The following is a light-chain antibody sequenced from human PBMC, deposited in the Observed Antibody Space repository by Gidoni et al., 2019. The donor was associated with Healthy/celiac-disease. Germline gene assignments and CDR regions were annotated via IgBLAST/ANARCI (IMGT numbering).Light chain of an antibody. CDR3: QQLNSYLGT. Sequence: DIQLTQSPSFLSASVGDRVTITCRASQGISSSLAWYQQNPGKAPKLLIYAASTLQSGVPSRFSGSGSGTEFTLTISSLPPEDFSTYYCQQLNSYLGTFGPGTKVDIK. CDR2: AAS. V-gene: IGKV1-9*01. J-gene: IGKJ3*01. CDR1: QGISSS.